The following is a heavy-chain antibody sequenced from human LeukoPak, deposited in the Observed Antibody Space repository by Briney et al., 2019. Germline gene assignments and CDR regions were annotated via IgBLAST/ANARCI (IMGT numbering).Heavy chain of an antibody. CDR2: IYPGDSDS. CDR1: GYSFTNYW. J-gene: IGHJ2*01. CDR3: ARLFSTTLWYFDL. Sequence: GESLKISCEGSGYSFTNYWIGWVCQMPGKGLEWMGIIYPGDSDSRYSPSFQGQVTISADKSISTTYLQWSSLKVSDTAIYYCARLFSTTLWYFDLWGRGTLVTVSS. V-gene: IGHV5-51*01. D-gene: IGHD2-2*01.